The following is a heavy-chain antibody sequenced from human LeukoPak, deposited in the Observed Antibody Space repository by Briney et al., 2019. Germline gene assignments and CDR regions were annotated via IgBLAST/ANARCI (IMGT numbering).Heavy chain of an antibody. D-gene: IGHD2-2*01. CDR3: ARDFRLYCSSTSCPGYYYYGMDV. CDR2: ISAYNGNT. V-gene: IGHV1-18*01. Sequence: VSVKVSCKASGYTFTSYGISWVRQAPGQGLEWMGWISAYNGNTNYAQKLQGRVTMTTDTSTSTAYMELRSLRSDDTAVYYCARDFRLYCSSTSCPGYYYYGMDVWGQGTTVTVSS. CDR1: GYTFTSYG. J-gene: IGHJ6*02.